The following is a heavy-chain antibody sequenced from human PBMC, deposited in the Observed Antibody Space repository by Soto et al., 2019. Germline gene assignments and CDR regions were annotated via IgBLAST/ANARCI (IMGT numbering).Heavy chain of an antibody. CDR3: ARGTYYYDSSGYYSCAFDI. CDR2: IIPIFGTA. Sequence: QVQLVQSGAEVKKPGSSVKVSCKASGGTFSSYAISWVRQAPGQGLEWMGGIIPIFGTANYAQKFQGRVTITADESTSTAYMELSSLRSEDTAVYYCARGTYYYDSSGYYSCAFDIWGKGTMVTVSS. CDR1: GGTFSSYA. V-gene: IGHV1-69*01. D-gene: IGHD3-22*01. J-gene: IGHJ3*02.